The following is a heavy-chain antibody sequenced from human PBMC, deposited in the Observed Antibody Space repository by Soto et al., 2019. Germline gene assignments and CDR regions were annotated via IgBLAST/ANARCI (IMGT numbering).Heavy chain of an antibody. V-gene: IGHV3-23*01. CDR2: ISGSGGST. Sequence: GGSLRLSCAASGFTFSSYAMSWVRQAPGKGLEWVSAISGSGGSTYYADSVKGRFTISRDISKNTLYLQMNSLRNEDTAVYYCAREEFEDGRGLLDHWGQGTLVTVSS. J-gene: IGHJ4*02. CDR1: GFTFSSYA. CDR3: AREEFEDGRGLLDH. D-gene: IGHD3-22*01.